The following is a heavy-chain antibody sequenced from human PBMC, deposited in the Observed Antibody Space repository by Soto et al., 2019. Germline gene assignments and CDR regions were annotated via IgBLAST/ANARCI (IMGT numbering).Heavy chain of an antibody. J-gene: IGHJ4*02. CDR3: AGGGGGWSYFDY. D-gene: IGHD2-15*01. CDR2: FENGATT. V-gene: IGHV3-53*01. Sequence: EVQLVESGGGLIQPGGSLRLSCEASGFTVRSNSISNYMRWVRQALGKGLEWVSTFENGATTYYADAVKGLITISSDSSKNTLSLEMSMLRVEDTAVYYWAGGGGGWSYFDYWGQGTLVTVSS. CDR1: GFTVRSNSISNY.